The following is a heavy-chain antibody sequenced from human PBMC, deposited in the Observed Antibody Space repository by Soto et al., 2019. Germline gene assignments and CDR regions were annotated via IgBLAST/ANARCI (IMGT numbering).Heavy chain of an antibody. Sequence: VQLVESGGGVVQPGRSLRLSCAASGFTFSDYAMHWVRXXPGKGLEWVAVVSHDGRNTHYADSVKGRFTISRDSSKNXVXXXMTXXXAEDTAVYYCAXGGRQWLVTSDFNYWGQGALVTVSS. CDR2: VSHDGRNT. V-gene: IGHV3-30*03. J-gene: IGHJ4*02. CDR3: AXGGRQWLVTSDFNY. CDR1: GFTFSDYA. D-gene: IGHD6-19*01.